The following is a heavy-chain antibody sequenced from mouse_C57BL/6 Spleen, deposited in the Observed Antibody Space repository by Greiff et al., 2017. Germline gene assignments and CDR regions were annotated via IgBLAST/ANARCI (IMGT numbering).Heavy chain of an antibody. J-gene: IGHJ4*01. CDR3: ARNYGSDYAMDY. CDR2: IHPYNGGT. CDR1: GYTFTDYY. V-gene: IGHV1-19*01. D-gene: IGHD1-1*01. Sequence: VQLQQSGPVLVKPGASVKMSCKASGYTFTDYYMNWVKQSHGKSLEWIGVIHPYNGGTSYNQKFKGKATLTVDKSSSTAYMELNSLTSEDSAVYYCARNYGSDYAMDYWGQGTSVTVSS.